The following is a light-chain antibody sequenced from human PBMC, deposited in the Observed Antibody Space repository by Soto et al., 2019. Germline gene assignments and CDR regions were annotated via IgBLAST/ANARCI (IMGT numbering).Light chain of an antibody. V-gene: IGKV1-5*03. Sequence: DIRMTQSPSTVSASVGDRVTITCRASQSFSMWFAWYQQKPGKAPNLLIYKTSSLETGVPSRFSGSGSGTEFTLTISSLQPDDFATYYCQHWNDYSWTFGQGTKVEVK. CDR2: KTS. CDR1: QSFSMW. J-gene: IGKJ1*01. CDR3: QHWNDYSWT.